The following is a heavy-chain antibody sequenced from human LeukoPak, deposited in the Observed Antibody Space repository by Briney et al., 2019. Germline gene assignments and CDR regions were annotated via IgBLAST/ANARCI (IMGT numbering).Heavy chain of an antibody. D-gene: IGHD2-15*01. V-gene: IGHV4-4*07. CDR1: GGSISSYY. CDR3: ARGGRVVVAPGRYYYYMDV. J-gene: IGHJ6*03. CDR2: IYTSGST. Sequence: SETLSLTCTVSGGSISSYYWSWIRQPAGKGLEWIGRIYTSGSTNYDPSLKSRVTMSVDTSKNQFSLKLSSVTAADTAVYYCARGGRVVVAPGRYYYYMDVWGKGTTVTVSS.